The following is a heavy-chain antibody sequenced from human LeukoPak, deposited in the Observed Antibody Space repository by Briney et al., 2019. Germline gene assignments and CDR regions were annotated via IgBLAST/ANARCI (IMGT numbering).Heavy chain of an antibody. D-gene: IGHD3-22*01. J-gene: IGHJ4*02. CDR2: IKQDGSEK. Sequence: GGSLRLSCAASGFTFSRDWMTWVRQAPGKGLEWVANIKQDGSEKYYVDSVKGRFTISRDNAKNSLYLQMNSLRADDTAVYYCAREVRYYDSDEAASGFDYWGQGTLVTVSS. CDR1: GFTFSRDW. CDR3: AREVRYYDSDEAASGFDY. V-gene: IGHV3-7*01.